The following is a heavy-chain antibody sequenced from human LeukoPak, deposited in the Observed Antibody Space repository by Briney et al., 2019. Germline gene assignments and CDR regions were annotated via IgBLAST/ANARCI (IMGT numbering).Heavy chain of an antibody. Sequence: GGSLRLSCAASGFTFSSYWMSWVRRAPGKGLEWVANIKQDGSEKYYVDSVKGRFTISRDNAKNSLYLQMNSLRAEDTAVYYCARGDNYYYYGMDVWGQGTTVTVSS. CDR2: IKQDGSEK. CDR3: ARGDNYYYYGMDV. J-gene: IGHJ6*02. V-gene: IGHV3-7*04. CDR1: GFTFSSYW.